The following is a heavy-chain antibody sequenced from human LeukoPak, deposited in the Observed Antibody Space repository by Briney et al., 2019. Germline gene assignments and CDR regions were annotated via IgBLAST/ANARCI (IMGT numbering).Heavy chain of an antibody. J-gene: IGHJ6*02. CDR1: GFTVSSNY. CDR3: ARFSNSLGYYYYGMDV. Sequence: GGSLRLSCAASGFTVSSNYMSWVRQAPGKGLEWVSVIYSGGSTYYADSVKGRFTISRHNSKNTLYLQMNSLRAEDTAVYYCARFSNSLGYYYYGMDVWGQGTTVTVSS. CDR2: IYSGGST. V-gene: IGHV3-53*04. D-gene: IGHD4-11*01.